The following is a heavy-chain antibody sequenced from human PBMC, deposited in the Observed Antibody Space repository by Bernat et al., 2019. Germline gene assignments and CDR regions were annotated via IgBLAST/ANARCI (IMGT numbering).Heavy chain of an antibody. V-gene: IGHV3-73*01. CDR2: IRSKPYSYAT. CDR3: TSHRYNWNSDDAFDI. CDR1: GFTFSGSA. Sequence: EVQLVESGGGLVQPGGSLKLSCAASGFTFSGSAMHWVRQASGKGLEWVGRIRSKPYSYATAYAASVKGRFTISRHDSKNTAYLQMNSLRTEDTAVYYCTSHRYNWNSDDAFDIWGQGTMVTVSS. J-gene: IGHJ3*02. D-gene: IGHD1-7*01.